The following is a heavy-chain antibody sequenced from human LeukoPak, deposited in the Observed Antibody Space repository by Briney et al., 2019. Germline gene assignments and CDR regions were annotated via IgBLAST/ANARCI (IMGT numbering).Heavy chain of an antibody. D-gene: IGHD6-19*01. CDR2: IFHSGST. Sequence: SETLSLTCSVSDDSITIYYWNWIRQPAGKGLEWIGRIFHSGSTNYNPSLNSRVTMSVDTSKNQFSLKLSSVTAADTAVYYCARSRIVLADSLDPWGQGTLVTVSS. CDR1: DDSITIYY. J-gene: IGHJ5*02. CDR3: ARSRIVLADSLDP. V-gene: IGHV4-4*07.